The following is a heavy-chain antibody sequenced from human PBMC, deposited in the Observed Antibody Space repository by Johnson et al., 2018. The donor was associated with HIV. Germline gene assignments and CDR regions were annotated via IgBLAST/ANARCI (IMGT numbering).Heavy chain of an antibody. CDR2: IRYDGSNK. D-gene: IGHD5-24*01. CDR3: ARTCRDGYNRPGAFDI. V-gene: IGHV3-30*02. CDR1: GFTFTSYG. Sequence: QVQLVESGGGVVQPGGSLRLSCAASGFTFTSYGMHWVRQAPGKGLEWVAFIRYDGSNKYYADSVTGRFTIPRDNSKNPLYLQMNSLRAEDTAVYYCARTCRDGYNRPGAFDIWGQGTMVTVSS. J-gene: IGHJ3*02.